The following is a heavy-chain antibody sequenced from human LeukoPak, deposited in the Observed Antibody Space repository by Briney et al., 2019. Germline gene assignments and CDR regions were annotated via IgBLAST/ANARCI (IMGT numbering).Heavy chain of an antibody. J-gene: IGHJ4*02. CDR1: GYNFTPYW. CDR3: ARRYYYSGSGSGGFDY. V-gene: IGHV5-51*01. CDR2: TFPRHSYS. Sequence: GESLKISCKGSGYNFTPYWIVRVRQMPGKGLEWMGMTFPRHSYSIYSPPFQGQVTMSVGKSIITPYLQWSSMKASDTAMYYCARRYYYSGSGSGGFDYWGRGPLVTVS. D-gene: IGHD3-10*01.